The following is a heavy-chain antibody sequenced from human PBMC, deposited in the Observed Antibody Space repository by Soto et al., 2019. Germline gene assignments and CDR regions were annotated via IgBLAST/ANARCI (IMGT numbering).Heavy chain of an antibody. CDR2: INAGNGNT. Sequence: ASVKVSCKASGYTFTSYAMHWVRQAPGQRLEWMGWINAGNGNTKYSQKFQGRVTITRDTSASTAYMELSSLRSEDTAVYYCARALIVVDRPGDYWGQGTLVTVSS. CDR3: ARALIVVDRPGDY. J-gene: IGHJ4*02. D-gene: IGHD2-15*01. V-gene: IGHV1-3*01. CDR1: GYTFTSYA.